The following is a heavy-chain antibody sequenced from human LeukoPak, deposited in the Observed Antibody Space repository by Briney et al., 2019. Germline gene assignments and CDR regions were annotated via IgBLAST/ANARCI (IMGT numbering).Heavy chain of an antibody. CDR3: ARTTEGGYTYGYFYYYYMDV. V-gene: IGHV4-38-2*02. CDR1: GYSISSGYY. J-gene: IGHJ6*03. D-gene: IGHD5-18*01. Sequence: PSETLSLTCTVFGYSISSGYYWGWIRQPPGKGLEWIGSIYHSGNTYYNPSLKSRVTISVDTSKNQFSLKLTSVTAADTAVYYCARTTEGGYTYGYFYYYYMDVWGKGTTVTISS. CDR2: IYHSGNT.